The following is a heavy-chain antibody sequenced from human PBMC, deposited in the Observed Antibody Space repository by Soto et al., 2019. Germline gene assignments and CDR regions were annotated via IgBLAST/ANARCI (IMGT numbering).Heavy chain of an antibody. CDR3: AKDKESYDVSS. Sequence: ASVKVSCKASGYTFTGYYVHWVRQAPGQGLEWMGWINPNTGGSNYAQKFQGRVSMTRDTSISTAYMELSRLRSDDTAVYYCAKDKESYDVSSWGQGTLVTVSS. CDR2: INPNTGGS. J-gene: IGHJ5*02. V-gene: IGHV1-2*02. D-gene: IGHD3-3*01. CDR1: GYTFTGYY.